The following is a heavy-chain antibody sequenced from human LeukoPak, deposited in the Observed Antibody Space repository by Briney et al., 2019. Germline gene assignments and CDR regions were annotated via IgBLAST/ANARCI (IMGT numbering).Heavy chain of an antibody. J-gene: IGHJ4*02. CDR2: IIPIFGTA. CDR3: ARGGSYCSSTSCQSD. D-gene: IGHD2-2*01. Sequence: ASVKVSCKASGGTFSSYAISWVRQAPGQGLEWMGVIIPIFGTANYAQKFQGRVTITADESTSTAYMELSSLRSEDTAVYYCARGGSYCSSTSCQSDWGQGTLVTVSS. V-gene: IGHV1-69*13. CDR1: GGTFSSYA.